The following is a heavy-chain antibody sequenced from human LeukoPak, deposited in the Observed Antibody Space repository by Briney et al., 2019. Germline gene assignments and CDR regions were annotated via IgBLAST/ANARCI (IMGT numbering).Heavy chain of an antibody. D-gene: IGHD6-6*01. Sequence: PGGSLRLSCAASAFTFSSFAMSWVRQAPGKGLEWVSGLSGRGDETHYSDSVKGRFTISRDNSKNILYLQMNSLRAEDTAVYYCAKAFREFGSSSFSSFDIWGQGTLVTVSS. V-gene: IGHV3-23*01. J-gene: IGHJ3*02. CDR2: LSGRGDET. CDR3: AKAFREFGSSSFSSFDI. CDR1: AFTFSSFA.